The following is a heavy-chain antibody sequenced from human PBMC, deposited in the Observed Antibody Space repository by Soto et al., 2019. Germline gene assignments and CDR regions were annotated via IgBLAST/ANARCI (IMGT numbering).Heavy chain of an antibody. CDR1: GGSINNNF. V-gene: IGHV4-59*01. J-gene: IGHJ4*02. CDR3: ARDLFGGYCLDY. D-gene: IGHD5-12*01. Sequence: SETLSLTCTVSGGSINNNFWGWIRQPPGKGLEWIGYVYYDGHTDYNPSLESRVTIAVDTSKNQFSLRLTSVTAADTAVYYCARDLFGGYCLDYWGQGALVAVSS. CDR2: VYYDGHT.